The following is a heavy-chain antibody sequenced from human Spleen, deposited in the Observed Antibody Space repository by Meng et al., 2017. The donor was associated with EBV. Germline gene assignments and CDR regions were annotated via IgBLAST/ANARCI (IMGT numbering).Heavy chain of an antibody. D-gene: IGHD3-10*01. CDR1: GGPFRNYA. Sequence: QGKLVRVAAEVKKPGSSVKVPCKTSGGPFRNYAISWVRQAPGQGLEWLGGFLPTLGAPNYAQKFHGRVSITADESTSTHYMDLSSLRSEDTAVYYCASESGRGYTPDYWGQGTLVTVSS. CDR2: FLPTLGAP. V-gene: IGHV1-69*01. CDR3: ASESGRGYTPDY. J-gene: IGHJ4*02.